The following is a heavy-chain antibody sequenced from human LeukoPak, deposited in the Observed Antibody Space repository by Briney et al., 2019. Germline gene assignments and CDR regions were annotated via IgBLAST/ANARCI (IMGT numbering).Heavy chain of an antibody. CDR3: ARGPRHLYCSSTSCYRGFDY. Sequence: SETLSLTCAVYGGSFSGYYWSWIRQPPGKGLEWIGEINHSGSTNYNPSLKSRVTISVGTSKNQFSLKLSSVTAADTAVYYCARGPRHLYCSSTSCYRGFDYWGQGTLVTVSS. D-gene: IGHD2-2*01. CDR2: INHSGST. V-gene: IGHV4-34*01. J-gene: IGHJ4*02. CDR1: GGSFSGYY.